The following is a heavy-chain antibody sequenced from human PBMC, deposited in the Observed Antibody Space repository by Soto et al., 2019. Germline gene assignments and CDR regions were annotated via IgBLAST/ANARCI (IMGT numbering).Heavy chain of an antibody. V-gene: IGHV2-5*02. J-gene: IGHJ4*02. D-gene: IGHD2-15*01. CDR2: IYWDDDK. CDR1: GFPLSTSGVG. Sequence: QITLKESGPTLVQPTQTLTLTCTFSGFPLSTSGVGVGWIRQPPGKALEWLALIYWDDDKRYRPSLKSRLTITKDTSKNQVVRTMTNMDPVDTATYYCTHRPSYCSGGSCYSGFDYWGQGTLVTVSS. CDR3: THRPSYCSGGSCYSGFDY.